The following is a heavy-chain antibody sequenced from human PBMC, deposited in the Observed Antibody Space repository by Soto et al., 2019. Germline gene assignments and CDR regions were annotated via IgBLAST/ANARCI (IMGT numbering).Heavy chain of an antibody. CDR1: GFTFSSYG. CDR2: IWYDGTDK. J-gene: IGHJ4*01. D-gene: IGHD2-15*01. Sequence: GGSLRLSCAASGFTFSSYGMHWVRQAPGKGLEWVAVIWYDGTDKYYVDSVKGRFTISRENSKNTLYLQMDSLRAEDTAVYYCARGRGYCSGGSCYYFDYWGHGTLVTVPS. V-gene: IGHV3-33*01. CDR3: ARGRGYCSGGSCYYFDY.